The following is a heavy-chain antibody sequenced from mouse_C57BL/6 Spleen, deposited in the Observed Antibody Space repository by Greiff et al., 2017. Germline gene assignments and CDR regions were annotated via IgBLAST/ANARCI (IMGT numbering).Heavy chain of an antibody. Sequence: QVQLKQSGAELVKPGASVKISCKASGYAFSSYWMNWVKQRPGKGLAWIGQIYPGDGDTNYNGKFKGKATLTAYKSSSTAYMQLSSLTSEDSAVYFCARDWDRYFDVWGTGTTVTVSS. V-gene: IGHV1-80*01. J-gene: IGHJ1*03. CDR3: ARDWDRYFDV. CDR1: GYAFSSYW. CDR2: IYPGDGDT. D-gene: IGHD4-1*01.